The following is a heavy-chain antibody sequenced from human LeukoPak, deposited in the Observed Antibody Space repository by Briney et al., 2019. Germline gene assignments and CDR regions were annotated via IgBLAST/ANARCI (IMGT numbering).Heavy chain of an antibody. CDR3: AKKEGSSSERFDY. Sequence: GGSLRLSCAASGFTFSSYAMSWVRQAPGKGLEWVSAISGSGGSTYYADSVKGRFTISRDNSKNTLYLQMYSLRAEDTAVYYCAKKEGSSSERFDYWGQGTLVTVSS. D-gene: IGHD2-2*01. J-gene: IGHJ4*02. V-gene: IGHV3-23*01. CDR2: ISGSGGST. CDR1: GFTFSSYA.